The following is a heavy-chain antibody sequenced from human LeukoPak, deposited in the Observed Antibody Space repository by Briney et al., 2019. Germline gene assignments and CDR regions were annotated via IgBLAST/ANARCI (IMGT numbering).Heavy chain of an antibody. CDR1: GFTFSTYS. CDR2: ISSSSTTI. D-gene: IGHD3-22*01. J-gene: IGHJ6*02. V-gene: IGHV3-48*04. Sequence: GGSLRLSCADSGFTFSTYSMNWVRQAPGKGLEWVSYISSSSTTIHYADSVKGRFTISRDNAKNSLYLQMNSLRAEDTAVYYCAKDYYNDSNGYYGGTLLIYGMDVWGQGTTVTVSS. CDR3: AKDYYNDSNGYYGGTLLIYGMDV.